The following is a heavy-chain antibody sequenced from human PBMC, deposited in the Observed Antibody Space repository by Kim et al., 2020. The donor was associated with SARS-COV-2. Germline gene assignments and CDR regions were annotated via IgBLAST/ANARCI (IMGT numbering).Heavy chain of an antibody. CDR2: IIGSGRDT. J-gene: IGHJ4*02. CDR3: AKGETSVAAFSFDY. Sequence: GGSLRLSCAASGFTFSTYAMSWVRQAPGKGLEWVSTIIGSGRDTYYAGSVKGRFTISRDNSKNTLFLQMNFLRAEDTAVYDCAKGETSVAAFSFDYWGQG. CDR1: GFTFSTYA. V-gene: IGHV3-23*01. D-gene: IGHD6-19*01.